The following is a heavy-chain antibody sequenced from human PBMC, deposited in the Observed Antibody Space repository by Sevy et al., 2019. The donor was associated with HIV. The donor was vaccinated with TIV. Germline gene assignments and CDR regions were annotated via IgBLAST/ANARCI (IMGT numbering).Heavy chain of an antibody. Sequence: SETLSLTCAVSGDSISNNNWWSWVRQPPGKGLEWIGEVYNSGNTNYNSSLKSRVTISLEKSRNQFSLTLSPVTAADTAVYYCARDPWSCSGGVCSYYFDFWGQGTLVTVSS. V-gene: IGHV4-4*02. J-gene: IGHJ4*02. CDR2: VYNSGNT. CDR1: GDSISNNNW. D-gene: IGHD2-8*02. CDR3: ARDPWSCSGGVCSYYFDF.